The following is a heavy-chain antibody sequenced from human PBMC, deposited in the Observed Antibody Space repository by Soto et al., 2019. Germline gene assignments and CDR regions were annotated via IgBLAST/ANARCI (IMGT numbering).Heavy chain of an antibody. D-gene: IGHD3-3*01. CDR3: ARDSGYDFWGGYYWYFDY. V-gene: IGHV1-3*01. CDR2: INAGNGNT. CDR1: GYTFTSYA. Sequence: QVQLVQSGAEVKKPGASVKVSCKASGYTFTSYAMHWVRQAPGQRLEWMGWINAGNGNTKYSQKFQGRVNMTRDTSTSTAYMELSSVRSEDTAVYYWARDSGYDFWGGYYWYFDYWGQGTLVTVSS. J-gene: IGHJ4*02.